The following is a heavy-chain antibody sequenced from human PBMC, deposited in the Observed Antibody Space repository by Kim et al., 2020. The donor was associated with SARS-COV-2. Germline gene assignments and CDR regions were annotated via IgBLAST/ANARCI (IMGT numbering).Heavy chain of an antibody. CDR1: GGSFSGYY. CDR3: ARGRLTGGGITIFGVVIKAALDV. Sequence: SETLSLTCAVYGGSFSGYYWSWIRQPPGKGLEWIGEINHSGSTNYNPSLKSRVTISVDTSKNQFSLKLSSVTAADTAVYYCARGRLTGGGITIFGVVIKAALDVWGQGTTVTVSS. J-gene: IGHJ6*02. V-gene: IGHV4-34*01. CDR2: INHSGST. D-gene: IGHD3-3*01.